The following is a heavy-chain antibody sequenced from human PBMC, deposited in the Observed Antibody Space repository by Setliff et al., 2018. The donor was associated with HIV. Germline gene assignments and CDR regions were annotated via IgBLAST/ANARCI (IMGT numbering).Heavy chain of an antibody. CDR1: GFSFTSYA. V-gene: IGHV3-23*01. J-gene: IGHJ4*02. CDR3: VRAPPNSEY. CDR2: VSGNGNTT. Sequence: GESLKISCAASGFSFTSYAMAWVRQAPGKGLEWVSVVSGNGNTTYYADSVKGRFTISRDNSKNTVSLQVNSLTAEDSAVYFCVRAPPNSEYWGRGTLVTVSS.